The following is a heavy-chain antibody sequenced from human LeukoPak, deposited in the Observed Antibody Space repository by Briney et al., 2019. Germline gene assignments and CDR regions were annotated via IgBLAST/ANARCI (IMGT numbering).Heavy chain of an antibody. CDR3: ARGRYGVGASDAFDI. D-gene: IGHD1-26*01. J-gene: IGHJ3*02. V-gene: IGHV4-39*07. CDR1: GGSIRSNSHF. Sequence: SETLSLTCTVSGGSIRSNSHFWGWIRQPPGKGLEWIGSIYYSGSTYYNPSLKSRVTISVDTSKNQFSLKLSSVTAADTAVYYCARGRYGVGASDAFDIWGQGTMVTVSS. CDR2: IYYSGST.